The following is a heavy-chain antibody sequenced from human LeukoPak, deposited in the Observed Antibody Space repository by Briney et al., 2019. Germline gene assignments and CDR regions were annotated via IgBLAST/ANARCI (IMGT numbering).Heavy chain of an antibody. D-gene: IGHD3-16*01. CDR1: GGAISSDNW. V-gene: IGHV4-4*02. Sequence: PSETLSLTCAVSGGAISSDNWWTWVRQPPGKGLEWMGEIYNSGSNNYNPILMSRATISVDKSKNFFSLKLSSVTAADTAVYYCATLITPDYWGQGTLVTVSS. J-gene: IGHJ4*02. CDR2: IYNSGSN. CDR3: ATLITPDY.